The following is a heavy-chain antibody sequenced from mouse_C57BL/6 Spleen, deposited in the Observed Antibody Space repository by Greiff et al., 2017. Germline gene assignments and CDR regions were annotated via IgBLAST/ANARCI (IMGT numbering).Heavy chain of an antibody. CDR2: IYPGNSDT. J-gene: IGHJ3*01. D-gene: IGHD1-1*01. CDR1: GYTFTSYW. CDR3: TINYYGSSSPFAY. V-gene: IGHV1-5*01. Sequence: EVQLQQSGTVLARPGASVKMSCKTSGYTFTSYWMHWVKQRPGQGLEWIGAIYPGNSDTSYNQKFKGKAKLTAVTSASTAYMELSSLTNEDSAVYYCTINYYGSSSPFAYWGQGTLVTVSA.